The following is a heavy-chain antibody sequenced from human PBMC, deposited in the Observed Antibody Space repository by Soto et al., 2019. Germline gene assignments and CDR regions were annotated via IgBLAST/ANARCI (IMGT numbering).Heavy chain of an antibody. CDR3: AREVGYYYDSSGYYYRNPGAYFQH. Sequence: ASVKVSCKASGYTFTSYAMHWVRQAPGQRLEWMGWINAGNGNTKYSQKFQGRVTITRDTSASTAYMELSSLRSEDTAVYYCAREVGYYYDSSGYYYRNPGAYFQHWSQGTLVTVSS. CDR1: GYTFTSYA. D-gene: IGHD3-22*01. CDR2: INAGNGNT. J-gene: IGHJ1*01. V-gene: IGHV1-3*01.